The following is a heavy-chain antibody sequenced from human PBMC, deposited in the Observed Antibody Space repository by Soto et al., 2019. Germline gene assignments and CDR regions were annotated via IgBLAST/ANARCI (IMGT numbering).Heavy chain of an antibody. Sequence: SQTLSLTCVISGDSVSSNSAAWNWIRQSPSRGLEWLGRTYYRSKWYNDYAVSVKSRITINPDTSKNQFSLQLNSVAPEDTAVYYCARDFIVVVPGGNYYYGLDVWGQGTTVTVSS. J-gene: IGHJ6*02. CDR2: TYYRSKWYN. V-gene: IGHV6-1*01. D-gene: IGHD2-2*01. CDR1: GDSVSSNSAA. CDR3: ARDFIVVVPGGNYYYGLDV.